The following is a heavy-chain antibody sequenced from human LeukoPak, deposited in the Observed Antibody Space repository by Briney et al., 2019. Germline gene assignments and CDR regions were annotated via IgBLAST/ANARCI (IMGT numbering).Heavy chain of an antibody. CDR3: ARDTVFRQNWFDP. CDR2: IKQDGSEK. D-gene: IGHD4-11*01. V-gene: IGHV3-7*01. Sequence: GGSLRLSCAASGFTFSSYWMSWVRQAPGKGLEWVANIKQDGSEKYYVDSVKGRFTISRDNAKNSLYLQMNSLRAEDTAGYYCARDTVFRQNWFDPWGQGTLVTVSS. CDR1: GFTFSSYW. J-gene: IGHJ5*02.